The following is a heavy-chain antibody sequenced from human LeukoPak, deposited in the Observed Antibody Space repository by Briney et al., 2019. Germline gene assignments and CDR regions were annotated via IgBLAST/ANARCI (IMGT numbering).Heavy chain of an antibody. CDR1: GFTFSRYS. Sequence: GGSLRLSRVASGFTFSRYSVNWVRQAPGKGLEWVSYISTNSKTIYYGDSVKGRFSISRDNGKNLLYLQMKSLRVEDTAVYRCATYFDTTGYFEDAYDMWGQGTLVTVSS. J-gene: IGHJ3*02. CDR3: ATYFDTTGYFEDAYDM. CDR2: ISTNSKTI. D-gene: IGHD3-22*01. V-gene: IGHV3-48*01.